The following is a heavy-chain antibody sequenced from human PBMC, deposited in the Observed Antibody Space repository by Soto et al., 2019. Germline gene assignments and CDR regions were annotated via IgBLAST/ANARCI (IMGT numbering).Heavy chain of an antibody. J-gene: IGHJ3*02. V-gene: IGHV3-9*01. CDR1: GFTFDDYA. D-gene: IGHD6-19*01. CDR2: ISWNSGSI. CDR3: SKDRGYSSGWYTWGAFGI. Sequence: PGGSLRLSCAASGFTFDDYAMHWVRQAPGKGLEWVSGISWNSGSIGYADSVKGRFTISRDNAKNSLYLQMNSLRAEDTALYYCSKDRGYSSGWYTWGAFGIWGQGTMVTVSS.